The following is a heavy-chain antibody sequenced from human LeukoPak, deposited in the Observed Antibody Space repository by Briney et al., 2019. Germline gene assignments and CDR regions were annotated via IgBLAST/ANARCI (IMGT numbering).Heavy chain of an antibody. V-gene: IGHV4-34*01. CDR1: GGSFSGYY. J-gene: IGHJ4*02. CDR2: INHSGST. Sequence: SETLSLTCAVYGGSFSGYYWSWIRQPPGKGLERIGEINHSGSTNYNPSLKSRVTISVDTSKNQFSLKLSSVTAADTAVYYCARRYSAWFHDFWGQGTLVTVSS. CDR3: ARRYSAWFHDF. D-gene: IGHD2-15*01.